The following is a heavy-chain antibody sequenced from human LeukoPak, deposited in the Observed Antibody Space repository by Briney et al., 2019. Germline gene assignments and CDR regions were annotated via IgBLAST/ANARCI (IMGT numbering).Heavy chain of an antibody. CDR3: ARARAAPTTNYYYYMDV. J-gene: IGHJ6*03. CDR1: GYTFTTYD. V-gene: IGHV1-8*03. D-gene: IGHD1-26*01. Sequence: ASVKVSCKASGYTFTTYDINWVRQATGQGLEWMGWMNPNSGSTGYAQKFQGRVTISRSTSTRTAYMELSSLRSEDTAVYYCARARAAPTTNYYYYMDVWGKGTTVTVSS. CDR2: MNPNSGST.